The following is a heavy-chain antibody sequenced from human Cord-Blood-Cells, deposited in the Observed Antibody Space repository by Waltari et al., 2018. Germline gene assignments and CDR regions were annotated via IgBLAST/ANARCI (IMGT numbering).Heavy chain of an antibody. V-gene: IGHV5-51*07. CDR2: IYPGDSDT. D-gene: IGHD3-10*01. CDR3: ARGTYYYGSGSYYNY. Sequence: EVQLVQSGAEVKKPGESLKISCKGSGYSFTSYWIGRVQHMPGKALEWMGIIYPGDSDTIYSPSFQCQVTSSTDKSISTAYLQWSSLKASDTAMYYCARGTYYYGSGSYYNYWGQGTLVTVSS. J-gene: IGHJ4*02. CDR1: GYSFTSYW.